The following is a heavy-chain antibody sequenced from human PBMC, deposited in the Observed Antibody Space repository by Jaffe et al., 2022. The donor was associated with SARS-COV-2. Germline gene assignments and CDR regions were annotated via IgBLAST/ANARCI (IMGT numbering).Heavy chain of an antibody. D-gene: IGHD1-26*01. CDR1: GFTFSNFW. CDR3: AKGGGTFFDY. CDR2: IKQDGSEK. V-gene: IGHV3-7*03. Sequence: EVQLVESGGGLVQPGGSLRLSCAASGFTFSNFWMSWVRQAPGKGLEWVANIKQDGSEKYYVDSVKGRFTISRDNAKNSLYLQMNSLRAEDTAFYYCAKGGGTFFDYWGQGTLVTVSS. J-gene: IGHJ4*02.